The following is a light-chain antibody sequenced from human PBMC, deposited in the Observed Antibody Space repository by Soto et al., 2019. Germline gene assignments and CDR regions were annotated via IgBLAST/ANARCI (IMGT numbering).Light chain of an antibody. J-gene: IGLJ3*02. CDR1: SSDVGSYNL. CDR2: EDT. CDR3: CSYAGSSTLV. V-gene: IGLV2-23*01. Sequence: QSVLTQPASVSGSPGQSITISCTRTSSDVGSYNLVSWYQQHPGKAPKVVIYEDTKRPSGVSNHFSGSKSGNTASLTISGLQAEDEADYYCCSYAGSSTLVFGGGTKLTVL.